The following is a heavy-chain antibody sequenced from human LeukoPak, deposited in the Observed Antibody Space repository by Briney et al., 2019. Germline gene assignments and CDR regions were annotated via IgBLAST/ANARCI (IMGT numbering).Heavy chain of an antibody. CDR3: ARSTPRARFDY. D-gene: IGHD1-1*01. Sequence: PSETLSLTCAVYGGSFSGYYWSWIRQPPGKGPEWIGEINHSGSTNYNPSLKSRVTISVDTSKNQFSLNLSSVTAADTAVYFCARSTPRARFDYWAREPWSPSPQ. J-gene: IGHJ4*02. V-gene: IGHV4-34*01. CDR2: INHSGST. CDR1: GGSFSGYY.